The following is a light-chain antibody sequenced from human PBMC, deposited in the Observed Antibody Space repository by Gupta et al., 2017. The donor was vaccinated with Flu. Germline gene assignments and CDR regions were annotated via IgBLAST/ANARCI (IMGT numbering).Light chain of an antibody. CDR2: GAS. V-gene: IGKV3-20*01. CDR1: QSVSSSY. Sequence: DSVLTQSPGTLSFSSGERANLSCRASQSVSSSYLAWYQQKPGQAPRLLIYGASSRATGIPDRFSGSGSGTDFTLTISRLEPEDFAVYYCQQDGSSPGTFGPGTKVEIK. CDR3: QQDGSSPGT. J-gene: IGKJ3*01.